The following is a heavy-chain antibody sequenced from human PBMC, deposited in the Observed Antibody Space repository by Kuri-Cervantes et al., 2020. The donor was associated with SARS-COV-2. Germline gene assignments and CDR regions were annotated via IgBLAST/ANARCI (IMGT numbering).Heavy chain of an antibody. CDR2: IIPFFGTP. CDR3: ARSPFIGDLGNAHYYYYMDV. CDR1: RDTFTTFG. V-gene: IGHV1-69*13. J-gene: IGHJ6*03. D-gene: IGHD4-17*01. Sequence: SVKVSCKASRDTFTTFGFSWVRQAPGQGLEWMGGIIPFFGTPSYAQRFEGRVTITADESTSTVYMEMSSLTFEDTAVYYCARSPFIGDLGNAHYYYYMDVWGKGTTVTVSS.